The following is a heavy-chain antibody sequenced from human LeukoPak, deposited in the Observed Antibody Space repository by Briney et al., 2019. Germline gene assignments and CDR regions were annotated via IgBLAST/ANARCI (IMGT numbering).Heavy chain of an antibody. D-gene: IGHD4-23*01. Sequence: PGGSLRLSCAASGFTFSSYLMHWVRQAPGKGLVWVSRINSAGSSTSYADSVKGRFTISRDNAMNTLYLQMNSLRAEDTAVYYCARDLNDYGGGPWGQGTLVTVSS. J-gene: IGHJ1*01. CDR3: ARDLNDYGGGP. CDR1: GFTFSSYL. CDR2: INSAGSST. V-gene: IGHV3-74*01.